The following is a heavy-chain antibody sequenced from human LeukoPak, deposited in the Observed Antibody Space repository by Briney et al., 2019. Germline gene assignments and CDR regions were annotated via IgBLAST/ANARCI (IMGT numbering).Heavy chain of an antibody. CDR1: GYTFTGYY. V-gene: IGHV1-2*02. CDR2: INPNSGGT. CDR3: ARDYYDSSSYSLQYYFDF. Sequence: GASVKVSCKASGYTFTGYYIHWVRQAPGQGLEWMGWINPNSGGTNYAQKFQGRVTMTRDTSISTAYMELSRLRSDDTAVYYCARDYYDSSSYSLQYYFDFWGQGTLVTVSS. J-gene: IGHJ4*02. D-gene: IGHD3-22*01.